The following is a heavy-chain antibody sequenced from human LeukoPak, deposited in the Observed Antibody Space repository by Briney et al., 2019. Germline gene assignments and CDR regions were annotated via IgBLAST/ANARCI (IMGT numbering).Heavy chain of an antibody. J-gene: IGHJ6*03. CDR3: ARDVRITIFGGRYYYYYMDV. CDR2: IYTSGST. Sequence: SETLSLTCTVSGGSISSYYWSWIRQPAGKGLEWIERIYTSGSTNYNPSLKSRVTMSVDTSKNQFSLKLSSVTAADTAVYYCARDVRITIFGGRYYYYYMDVWGKGTTVTVSS. D-gene: IGHD3-3*01. CDR1: GGSISSYY. V-gene: IGHV4-4*07.